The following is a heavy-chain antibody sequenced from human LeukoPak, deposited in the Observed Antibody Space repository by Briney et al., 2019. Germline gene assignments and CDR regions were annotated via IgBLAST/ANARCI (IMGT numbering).Heavy chain of an antibody. Sequence: PGRSLRLSCAASGFTFSTYAMSWVRQAPGEGLEWVSAISGSGGGVYYADSVKGLFTISRDNSKNTLYLQMNSLRADDTALYYCAKGSSGWPEVGWGIDYWGQGTLVTVSS. V-gene: IGHV3-23*01. CDR2: ISGSGGGV. CDR3: AKGSSGWPEVGWGIDY. CDR1: GFTFSTYA. J-gene: IGHJ4*02. D-gene: IGHD6-19*01.